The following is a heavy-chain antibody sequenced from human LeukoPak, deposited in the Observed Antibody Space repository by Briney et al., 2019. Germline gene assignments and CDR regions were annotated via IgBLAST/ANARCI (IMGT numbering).Heavy chain of an antibody. J-gene: IGHJ5*02. CDR2: INHSGST. CDR3: ARGGLHITMVRGIYNWFDP. V-gene: IGHV4-34*01. Sequence: SETPSLTCAVYGGSFSGYYWSWIRQPPGKGLEWIGEINHSGSTNYNPSLKSRVTISVDTSKNQFSLKLSSVTAADTAVYYCARGGLHITMVRGIYNWFDPWGQGTLVTVSS. D-gene: IGHD3-10*01. CDR1: GGSFSGYY.